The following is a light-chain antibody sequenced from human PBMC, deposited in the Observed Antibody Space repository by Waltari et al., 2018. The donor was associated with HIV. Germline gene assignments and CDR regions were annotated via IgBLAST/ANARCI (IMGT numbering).Light chain of an antibody. J-gene: IGLJ3*02. CDR3: AAWDDRLNVWL. V-gene: IGLV1-44*01. Sequence: QSVLTQPPSASGTPGQRVTISCYGGSSNIGLNPVNWYQQVPVTAPKIIVYSSDQLPSGVSDRFSGSKSGASASLAISGLQSEDEADYYCAAWDDRLNVWLFGGGTKLTVL. CDR2: SSD. CDR1: SSNIGLNP.